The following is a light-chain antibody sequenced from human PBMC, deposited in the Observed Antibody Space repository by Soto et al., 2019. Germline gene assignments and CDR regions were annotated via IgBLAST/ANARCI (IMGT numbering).Light chain of an antibody. CDR1: SSNIGSNY. J-gene: IGLJ1*01. CDR3: CSYSTSTTRYL. Sequence: QSVLTQPPSASGTPGQRVTISCSGSSSNIGSNYVYWYQQLPGTAPKLLIYRNNQRPSGVPDRFSGSKSGTSASLAISGLRSEDEADYYCCSYSTSTTRYLFGTGTKVTVL. CDR2: RNN. V-gene: IGLV1-47*01.